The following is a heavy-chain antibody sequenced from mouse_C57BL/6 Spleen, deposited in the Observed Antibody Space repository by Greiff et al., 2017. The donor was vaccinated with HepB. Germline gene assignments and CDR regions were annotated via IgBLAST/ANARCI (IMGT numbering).Heavy chain of an antibody. CDR3: ARSGTGTAWFAY. CDR1: GYTFTSYW. CDR2: INPSNGGT. D-gene: IGHD4-1*01. J-gene: IGHJ3*01. V-gene: IGHV1-53*01. Sequence: VQLQQPGTELVKPGASVKLSCKASGYTFTSYWMHWVKQRPGQGLEWIGNINPSNGGTNYNEKFKSKATLTVDKSSITAYMQLSSLTSEDSAVYYCARSGTGTAWFAYWGQGTLVTVSA.